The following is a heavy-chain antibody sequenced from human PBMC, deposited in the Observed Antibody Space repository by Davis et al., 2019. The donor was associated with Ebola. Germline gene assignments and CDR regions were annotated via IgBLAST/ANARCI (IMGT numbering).Heavy chain of an antibody. V-gene: IGHV1-69*10. D-gene: IGHD3-10*01. CDR3: AAGAHDSGVYYMDV. J-gene: IGHJ6*03. CDR2: IIPILDIA. Sequence: SVKVSCKASGYTFTNYVINWVRQAPGQGLEWMGGIIPILDIANYAQKFQGRVTITADTSTRTAYMEVSSLRSEDTAVYYCAAGAHDSGVYYMDVWGKGTTVTVAS. CDR1: GYTFTNYV.